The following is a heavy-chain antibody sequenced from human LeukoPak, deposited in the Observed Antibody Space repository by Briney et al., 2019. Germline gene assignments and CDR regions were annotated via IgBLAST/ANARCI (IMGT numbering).Heavy chain of an antibody. Sequence: GRSLRLSCAASGFTFSSYAMHWVRQAPGKGLEWVAVISYDGSNKYYADSVKGRFTISRDNSKNTLYLQMNSLRAEDTAVYYCARDPPYGDYGWVDYWGQGTLVTVSS. V-gene: IGHV3-30-3*01. J-gene: IGHJ4*02. CDR1: GFTFSSYA. D-gene: IGHD4-17*01. CDR3: ARDPPYGDYGWVDY. CDR2: ISYDGSNK.